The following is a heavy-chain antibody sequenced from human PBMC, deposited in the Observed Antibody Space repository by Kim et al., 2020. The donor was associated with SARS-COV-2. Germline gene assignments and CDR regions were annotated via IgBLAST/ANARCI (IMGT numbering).Heavy chain of an antibody. J-gene: IGHJ6*02. CDR2: INHSGST. D-gene: IGHD3-9*01. CDR3: ARLQTLRYFAPRAYGMDV. CDR1: GGSFSGYY. Sequence: SETLSLTCAVYGGSFSGYYWSWIRQPPGKGLEWIGEINHSGSTNYNPSLKSRVTISVDTSKNQFSLKLSSVTAADTAVYYCARLQTLRYFAPRAYGMDVWGQGTTVTVSS. V-gene: IGHV4-34*01.